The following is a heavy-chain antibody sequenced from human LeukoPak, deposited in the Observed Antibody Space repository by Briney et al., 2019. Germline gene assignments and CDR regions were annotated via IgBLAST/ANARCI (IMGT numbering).Heavy chain of an antibody. D-gene: IGHD4-17*01. CDR2: INSDGSST. J-gene: IGHJ4*02. V-gene: IGHV3-74*01. Sequence: GGSLRLSCAASGFTFRSYWMHWVRQAPGKGLVWVSRINSDGSSTNYADSVKGRFTISRDNAKNTLYLQMNSLRAEDTAVYCCAKGGDYGDYGDYWGQGTLVTVSS. CDR3: AKGGDYGDYGDY. CDR1: GFTFRSYW.